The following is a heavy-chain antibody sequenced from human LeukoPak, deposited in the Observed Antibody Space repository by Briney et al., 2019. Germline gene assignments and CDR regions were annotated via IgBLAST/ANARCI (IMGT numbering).Heavy chain of an antibody. D-gene: IGHD3-9*01. CDR1: GGSFSGYY. Sequence: SETLSLTCAVCGGSFSGYYWSWIRQPPGKGLEWIGEINHSGSTNYNPPLKSRVTISVDTSKNQFSLKLSSVTAADTAVYYCARGPSITIFFDYWGQGTLVTVSS. V-gene: IGHV4-34*01. J-gene: IGHJ4*02. CDR2: INHSGST. CDR3: ARGPSITIFFDY.